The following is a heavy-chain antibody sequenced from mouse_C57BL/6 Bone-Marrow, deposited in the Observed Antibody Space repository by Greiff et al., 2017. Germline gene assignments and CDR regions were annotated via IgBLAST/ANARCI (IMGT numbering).Heavy chain of an antibody. CDR1: GYSITSGYY. CDR3: ARGSTIYYFDY. V-gene: IGHV3-6*01. Sequence: EVKLVESGPGLVKPSQSLSLTCSVTGYSITSGYYWNWIRQFPGNKLEWMGYISYDGSNNYNPSLKNRISITRDTSKNQFFLKLNSVTTEDTATYYCARGSTIYYFDYWGQGTTLTVSS. CDR2: ISYDGSN. J-gene: IGHJ2*01. D-gene: IGHD1-1*02.